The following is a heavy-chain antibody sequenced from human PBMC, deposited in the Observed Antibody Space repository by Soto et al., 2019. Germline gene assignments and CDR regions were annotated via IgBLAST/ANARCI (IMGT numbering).Heavy chain of an antibody. CDR1: GFTVSSNY. V-gene: IGHV3-53*04. J-gene: IGHJ6*02. Sequence: QLVESGGGLVQPGGSLRLSCAASGFTVSSNYMTWVRLPPGKGLEWVSVIHSGGDTYYANSVKGRFTISRHDSGNTLYLQMNSLRAEDTVVYYCTRDGPYYYASRMDVWGQGTTVTVSS. D-gene: IGHD3-10*01. CDR2: IHSGGDT. CDR3: TRDGPYYYASRMDV.